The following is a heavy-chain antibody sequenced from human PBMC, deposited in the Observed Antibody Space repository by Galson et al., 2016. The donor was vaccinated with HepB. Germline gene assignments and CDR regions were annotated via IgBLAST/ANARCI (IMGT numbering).Heavy chain of an antibody. Sequence: SCKASGGAFSRFAISWLRQAPGQGLAWLGGIIHLFGTANYEQKFHGRVTITAAKSTDTAYMELNSLRSEDTAVYYCAGGEGQWIQLWSSYYYYMDVWGKGTTVTVSS. CDR2: IIHLFGTA. V-gene: IGHV1-69*06. CDR1: GGAFSRFA. CDR3: AGGEGQWIQLWSSYYYYMDV. J-gene: IGHJ6*03. D-gene: IGHD5-18*01.